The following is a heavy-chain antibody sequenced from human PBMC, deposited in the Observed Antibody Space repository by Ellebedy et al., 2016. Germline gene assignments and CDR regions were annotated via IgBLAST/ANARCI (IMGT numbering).Heavy chain of an antibody. CDR3: ARGVRLYSRIAVAGPAGNWFNP. CDR2: IWYDGSNK. CDR1: GFTFSSYA. D-gene: IGHD6-19*01. J-gene: IGHJ5*02. Sequence: GESLKISXSASGFTFSSYAMHWVRQAPGKGLEWVAVIWYDGSNKYYADCVKGRFTISRDNSKNTLYLQMNSLRAEDTAVYYCARGVRLYSRIAVAGPAGNWFNPWGQGTLVTVSS. V-gene: IGHV3-33*08.